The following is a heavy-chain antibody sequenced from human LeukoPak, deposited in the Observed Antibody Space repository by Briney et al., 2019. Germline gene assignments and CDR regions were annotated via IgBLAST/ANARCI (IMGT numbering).Heavy chain of an antibody. V-gene: IGHV3-73*01. CDR1: GFTFSNAW. CDR2: IRSKANSYAT. D-gene: IGHD3-22*01. Sequence: GGSLRLSCAASGFTFSNAWMSWVRQAPGKGLEWVGRIRSKANSYATAYAASVKGRFTISRDDSKNTAYLQMNSLKTEDTAVYYCTRQAYDSSGYWAKLVDYWGQGTLVTVSS. CDR3: TRQAYDSSGYWAKLVDY. J-gene: IGHJ4*02.